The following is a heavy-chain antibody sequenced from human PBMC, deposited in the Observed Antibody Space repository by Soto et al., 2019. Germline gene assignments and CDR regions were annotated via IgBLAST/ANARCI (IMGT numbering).Heavy chain of an antibody. CDR2: IWYDGSNK. Sequence: QVQLVESGGGVVQPGRSLRLSCAASGFTFSSYGMHWVRQAPGKGLEWVAVIWYDGSNKYYADSVKGRFTISRDNSKNTRDMHMNSLRAEVRAVYSCARHGEVDYSCDGMDVWGQGATVSVSS. CDR3: ARHGEVDYSCDGMDV. CDR1: GFTFSSYG. J-gene: IGHJ6*02. V-gene: IGHV3-33*01.